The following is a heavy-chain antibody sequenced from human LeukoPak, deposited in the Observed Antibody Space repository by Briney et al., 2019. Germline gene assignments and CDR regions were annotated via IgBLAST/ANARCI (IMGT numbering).Heavy chain of an antibody. Sequence: ASVKVSCKASGYTFTGYYMHWVRQAPGQGLEWMGWINPNSGGTNYAQKFQGRVTMTRDTSISTAYMELSRLRSDDTAVYYCATPKLLSGSYYYEYFQHWGQGTLVTVSS. CDR3: ATPKLLSGSYYYEYFQH. CDR1: GYTFTGYY. D-gene: IGHD1-26*01. CDR2: INPNSGGT. J-gene: IGHJ1*01. V-gene: IGHV1-2*02.